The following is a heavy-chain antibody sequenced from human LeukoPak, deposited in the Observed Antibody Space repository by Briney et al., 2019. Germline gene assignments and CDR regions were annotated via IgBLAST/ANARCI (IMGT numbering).Heavy chain of an antibody. D-gene: IGHD2-15*01. CDR1: GFTFSSYT. Sequence: PGGSLRLSCAASGFTFSSYTMNWVRQAPGKGLEWVSSISSSSTYINYADSVKGRFTISRDNAKNSLYLQMNSLRAEDTAVYYCARVLCSGGSCYSEDYWGQGTLVTVSS. V-gene: IGHV3-21*01. CDR3: ARVLCSGGSCYSEDY. CDR2: ISSSSTYI. J-gene: IGHJ4*02.